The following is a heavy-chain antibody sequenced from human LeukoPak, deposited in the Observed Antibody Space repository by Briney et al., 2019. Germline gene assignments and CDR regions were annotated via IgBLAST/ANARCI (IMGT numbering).Heavy chain of an antibody. J-gene: IGHJ4*02. V-gene: IGHV3-23*01. CDR1: GFTFSSYA. CDR3: AKVPGQNTIMPDY. Sequence: GSLRLSCAASGFTFSSYAMSWVRQAPGKGLDWVSAISGSGGSTYYPDSVTARYPNSRQNSKTTRYLQLNSLRAEDTVAYYCAKVPGQNTIMPDYCGQGTLVTVSS. D-gene: IGHD2/OR15-2a*01. CDR2: ISGSGGST.